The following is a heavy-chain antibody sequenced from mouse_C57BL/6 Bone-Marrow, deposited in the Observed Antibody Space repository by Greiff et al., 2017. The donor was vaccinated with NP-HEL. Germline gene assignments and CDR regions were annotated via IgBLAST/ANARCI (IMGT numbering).Heavy chain of an antibody. J-gene: IGHJ2*01. CDR2: ISYSGST. Sequence: EVQLQESGPGLAKPSQTLSLTCSASGYSITSDYWHWIRQFPGNKLEYMGYISYSGSTYYNHSLISRISITPVTSKTHSSLQWSVVTTEDTATYCGAGEVVALDYWGQGTTLTVSS. CDR3: AGEVVALDY. CDR1: GYSITSDY. D-gene: IGHD1-1*01. V-gene: IGHV3-8*01.